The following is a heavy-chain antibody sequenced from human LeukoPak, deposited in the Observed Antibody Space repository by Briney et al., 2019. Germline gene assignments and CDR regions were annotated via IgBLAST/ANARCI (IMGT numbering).Heavy chain of an antibody. CDR1: GFTFGHHW. CDR2: IKEDGSYT. V-gene: IGHV3-74*01. Sequence: PGGPLRLSCAASGFTFGHHWMHWVRQVPGEGLVWVSRIKEDGSYTSYADSVKGRFTISRDNARNTLYLQMNSLRAEDTVVYYCARDFDMGITPGDDFDYWGQGTLVTVSS. CDR3: ARDFDMGITPGDDFDY. J-gene: IGHJ4*02. D-gene: IGHD3-9*01.